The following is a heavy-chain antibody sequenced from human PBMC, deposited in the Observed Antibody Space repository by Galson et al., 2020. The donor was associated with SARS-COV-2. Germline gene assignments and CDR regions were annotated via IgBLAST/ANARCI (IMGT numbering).Heavy chain of an antibody. V-gene: IGHV3-48*03. J-gene: IGHJ4*02. CDR1: GLVFTNYE. Sequence: GGSLRLSCAASGLVFTNYEMNWVRQTPEKGLEWISPISPSGDHYWCPDSMKGRFIISRDNAKNSVFLQMSGLRVEDTAIYYCVRRIRRQFDYWGQGTVVTVSS. CDR3: VRRIRRQFDY. CDR2: ISPSGDHY.